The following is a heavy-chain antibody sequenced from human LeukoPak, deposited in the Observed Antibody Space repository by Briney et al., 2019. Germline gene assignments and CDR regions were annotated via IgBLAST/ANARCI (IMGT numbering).Heavy chain of an antibody. Sequence: SETLSLTCTVSGGSIGSGSYYWSWIRQPAGKGLEWIGRIYTSGSTNYNPSLKSRVTISVDTSKNQFSLKLSSVTAADTAVYYCARLPRGDILTGSSQRHFDLWGRGTLVTVSS. J-gene: IGHJ2*01. V-gene: IGHV4-61*02. CDR3: ARLPRGDILTGSSQRHFDL. CDR2: IYTSGST. D-gene: IGHD3-9*01. CDR1: GGSIGSGSYY.